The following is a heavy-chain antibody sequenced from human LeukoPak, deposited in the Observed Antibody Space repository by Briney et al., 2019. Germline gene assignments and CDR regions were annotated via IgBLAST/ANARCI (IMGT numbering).Heavy chain of an antibody. CDR1: GGSISSGSYY. Sequence: SETLSLTCTVSGGSISSGSYYWSWIRQPAGKGLEWIGRIYTSGSTNYNPSLKSRVTISVDTSKNQFSLKLSSVTAADTAVYYCARGPREYDYVWGSYRANWFDPWGQGTLVTVSS. CDR2: IYTSGST. V-gene: IGHV4-61*02. CDR3: ARGPREYDYVWGSYRANWFDP. D-gene: IGHD3-16*02. J-gene: IGHJ5*02.